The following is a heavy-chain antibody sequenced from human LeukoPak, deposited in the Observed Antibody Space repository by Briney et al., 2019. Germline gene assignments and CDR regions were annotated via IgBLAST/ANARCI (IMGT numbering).Heavy chain of an antibody. J-gene: IGHJ4*02. CDR3: ATAPSHYSNSPFDY. V-gene: IGHV1-24*01. Sequence: ASAKVSCKVSGYTLTELSMHWVRQAPGKGLEWMGGFDPEDGETIYAQKFQGRVTMTEDTSTDTAYMELSSLRSEDTAVYYCATAPSHYSNSPFDYWGQGTLVTVSS. D-gene: IGHD4-11*01. CDR2: FDPEDGET. CDR1: GYTLTELS.